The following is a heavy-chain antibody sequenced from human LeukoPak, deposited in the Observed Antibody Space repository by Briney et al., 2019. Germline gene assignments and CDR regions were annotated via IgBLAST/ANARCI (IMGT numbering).Heavy chain of an antibody. Sequence: GSLRLSCAASGFTFSSYSMNWVRQAPGKGLEWVSSISSSSSYTYYADSVKGRFTISRDNAKNSLYLQMNSLRAEDTAVYYCARDRQPHFHYYYYMDVWGKGTTVTVSS. J-gene: IGHJ6*03. V-gene: IGHV3-21*01. CDR3: ARDRQPHFHYYYYMDV. CDR2: ISSSSSYT. D-gene: IGHD1-14*01. CDR1: GFTFSSYS.